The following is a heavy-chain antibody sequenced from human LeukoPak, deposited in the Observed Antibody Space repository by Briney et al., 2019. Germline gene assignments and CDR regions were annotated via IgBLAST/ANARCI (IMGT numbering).Heavy chain of an antibody. V-gene: IGHV1-69*05. Sequence: ASVKVSCKASGGTFSSYAISWVRQAPGQGLEWMGGIIPIFGTANYAQKFQGRVTITTDESTSTAYMELSSLRSEDTTVYYCARDSPRVYYGSGSYYNALGYWGQGTLVTVSS. CDR1: GGTFSSYA. CDR2: IIPIFGTA. CDR3: ARDSPRVYYGSGSYYNALGY. D-gene: IGHD3-10*01. J-gene: IGHJ4*02.